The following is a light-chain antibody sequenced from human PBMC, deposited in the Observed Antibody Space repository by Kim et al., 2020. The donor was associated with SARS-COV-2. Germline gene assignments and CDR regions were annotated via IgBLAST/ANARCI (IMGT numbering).Light chain of an antibody. CDR3: QAWDSSTVV. CDR1: KLGDKY. CDR2: QDS. V-gene: IGLV3-1*01. Sequence: YELPPPPSVSVSPGQTASITCSGDKLGDKYACWYQQKPGQSPVLVIYQDSKRPSGIPERFSGSNSGNTATLTISGTQAMDEADYYCQAWDSSTVVFGGGTQLTVL. J-gene: IGLJ2*01.